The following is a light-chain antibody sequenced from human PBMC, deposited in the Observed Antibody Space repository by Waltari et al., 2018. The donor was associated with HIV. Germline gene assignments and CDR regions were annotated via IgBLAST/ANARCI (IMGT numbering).Light chain of an antibody. V-gene: IGLV2-23*01. CDR2: EGS. Sequence: QSALTQPASVSWSPGQSIPISFTGTSRDVGSYNLVSWYQQHPGKAPKLMIYEGSKRPSGVSNRFSGSKSGNTASLTISGLQAETEADYYCCSYAGSTTFYVFGTGTKVTVL. CDR3: CSYAGSTTFYV. J-gene: IGLJ1*01. CDR1: SRDVGSYNL.